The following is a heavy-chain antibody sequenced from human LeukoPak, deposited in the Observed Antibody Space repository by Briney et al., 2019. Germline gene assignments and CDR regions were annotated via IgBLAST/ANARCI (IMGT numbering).Heavy chain of an antibody. CDR2: ISGNGDYT. J-gene: IGHJ5*02. CDR3: AKGDKMLTWRRTYNRFDP. D-gene: IGHD3-16*01. V-gene: IGHV3-23*01. Sequence: PGGSLRLSCQASGFNFRNYGLTWVRQAPGKGLEWVSGISGNGDYTYYADSVKGRFIISRDNSKNTLYLQMNSLRAEDTAVYFCAKGDKMLTWRRTYNRFDPWGQGTLVTVSS. CDR1: GFNFRNYG.